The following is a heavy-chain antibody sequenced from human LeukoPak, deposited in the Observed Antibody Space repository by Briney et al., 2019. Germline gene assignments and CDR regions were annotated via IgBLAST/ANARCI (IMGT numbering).Heavy chain of an antibody. V-gene: IGHV3-74*01. CDR1: GFNLSNYW. J-gene: IGHJ6*02. Sequence: GGSLRLSCAASGFNLSNYWMHWVRQAPGKGLVWVSRINADGSSASYADSVKGRFTISRDNAKNTLYLQMNSLRAEDTAMYYCARDYGRSRDYGMDVWGQGTTVTVSS. D-gene: IGHD3-10*01. CDR2: INADGSSA. CDR3: ARDYGRSRDYGMDV.